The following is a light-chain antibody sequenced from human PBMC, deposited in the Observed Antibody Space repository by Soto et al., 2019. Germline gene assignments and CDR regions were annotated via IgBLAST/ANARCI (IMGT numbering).Light chain of an antibody. Sequence: EIVLTQSPGTLSLSPGDRATLSCRASQSVSSNSLAWYQQKCGQAPKLLIYGASIRATGIPDRFSGSGYGTDFTLTISRLKPEDFAVYYCQQYGSSPRTFGQGTRVEIK. CDR2: GAS. CDR1: QSVSSNS. CDR3: QQYGSSPRT. V-gene: IGKV3-20*01. J-gene: IGKJ1*01.